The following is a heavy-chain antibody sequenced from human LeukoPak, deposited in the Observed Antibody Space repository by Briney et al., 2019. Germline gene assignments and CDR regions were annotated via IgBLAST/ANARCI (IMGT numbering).Heavy chain of an antibody. J-gene: IGHJ6*03. D-gene: IGHD3-3*01. Sequence: SETLSLTCTVSGGSISSYYWSWIRQPAGKGLGWIGRIYTSGSTSYSPSLKSRVTMSVDTSKNQFSLKLSSVTAADTAVYYCARVYYGYYYMDVWGKGTTVTVSS. CDR1: GGSISSYY. V-gene: IGHV4-4*07. CDR2: IYTSGST. CDR3: ARVYYGYYYMDV.